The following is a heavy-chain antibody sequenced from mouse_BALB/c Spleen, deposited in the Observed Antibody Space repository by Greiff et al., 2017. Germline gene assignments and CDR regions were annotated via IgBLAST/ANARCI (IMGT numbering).Heavy chain of an antibody. D-gene: IGHD2-14*01. Sequence: EVKLMESGPGLVKPSQSLSLTCTVTGYSITSDYAWNWIRQFPGNKLEWMGYISYSGSTSYNPSLKSRISITRDTSKNQFFLQLNSVTTEDTATYYCARHYRYDGFDYWGQGTTLTVSS. CDR1: GYSITSDYA. J-gene: IGHJ2*01. V-gene: IGHV3-2*02. CDR3: ARHYRYDGFDY. CDR2: ISYSGST.